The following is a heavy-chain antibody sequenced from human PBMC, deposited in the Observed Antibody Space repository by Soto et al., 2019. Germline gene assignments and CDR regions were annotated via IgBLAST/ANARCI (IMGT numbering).Heavy chain of an antibody. J-gene: IGHJ5*02. V-gene: IGHV6-1*01. D-gene: IGHD6-6*01. CDR1: GDSVSSNSAS. Sequence: PSQTLSLTCAISGDSVSSNSASWNLIRQSPSRGLEWLGRTYYRSKWYNDYAVPVKSRITINPDTSKNQFSLQLNSVTAADTAVYYCAREEAARIERWFDPWGQGTLVTVYS. CDR2: TYYRSKWYN. CDR3: AREEAARIERWFDP.